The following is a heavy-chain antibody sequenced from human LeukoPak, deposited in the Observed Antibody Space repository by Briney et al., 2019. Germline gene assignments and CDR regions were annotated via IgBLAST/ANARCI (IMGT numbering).Heavy chain of an antibody. V-gene: IGHV4-39*07. CDR3: ARSELLWFGGVNSGFDY. CDR1: GGSISSSSYY. J-gene: IGHJ4*02. CDR2: IYYSGST. Sequence: SETLSLTCTVSGGSISSSSYYWGGIRQPPGKGLEGIGRIYYSGSTNYNPSLKSRVTISVDKSKNQFSLKLSSVTAADTAVYYCARSELLWFGGVNSGFDYWGQGTLVTVSS. D-gene: IGHD3-10*01.